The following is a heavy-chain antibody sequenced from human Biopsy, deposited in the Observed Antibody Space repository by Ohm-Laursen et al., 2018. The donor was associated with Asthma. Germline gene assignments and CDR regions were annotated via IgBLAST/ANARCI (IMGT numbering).Heavy chain of an antibody. V-gene: IGHV3-7*01. CDR1: GFTFGDYW. D-gene: IGHD3-3*02. CDR2: IKHDGTEE. J-gene: IGHJ1*01. Sequence: SLRLSCAAFGFTFGDYWMSWVRQVPGKGLEWVANIKHDGTEENHVDSLKGRFTISRDNAKNSLCLQMNSLRAEDTAVYYCARTFHFWSPYHAEHYQLWGQGTLVTVSS. CDR3: ARTFHFWSPYHAEHYQL.